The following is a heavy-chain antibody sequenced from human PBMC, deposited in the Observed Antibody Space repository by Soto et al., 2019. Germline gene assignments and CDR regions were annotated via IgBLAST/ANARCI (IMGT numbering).Heavy chain of an antibody. Sequence: SETLSLTCTVSGGSISSHYWSWIRQPPGKGLEWIGYIFYSGSTNYKPSLKSRVTILVDTSKNQFSLKLSSVTAADTAVYYCAGSISGDPSFDPWGHGTLVTVSS. CDR3: AGSISGDPSFDP. CDR2: IFYSGST. J-gene: IGHJ5*02. V-gene: IGHV4-59*11. CDR1: GGSISSHY. D-gene: IGHD2-21*01.